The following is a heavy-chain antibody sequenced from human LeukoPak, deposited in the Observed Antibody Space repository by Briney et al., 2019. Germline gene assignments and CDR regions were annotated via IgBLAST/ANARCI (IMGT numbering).Heavy chain of an antibody. D-gene: IGHD3-10*01. V-gene: IGHV3-64*01. CDR2: ISSNGGST. Sequence: GGSLRLSCATSGFTFSSYAMHWVRQAPGQGLEYVSAISSNGGSTYYANSVKGRFTISRDNSKNTLYLQMGSLRAVDMAVYYCAGSGRITMVRGARSYGTYVWGQGTTVTVSS. CDR1: GFTFSSYA. CDR3: AGSGRITMVRGARSYGTYV. J-gene: IGHJ6*02.